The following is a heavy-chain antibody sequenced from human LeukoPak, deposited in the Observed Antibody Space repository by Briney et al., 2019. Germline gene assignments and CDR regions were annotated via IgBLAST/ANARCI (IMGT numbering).Heavy chain of an antibody. CDR1: GFTFRTYA. D-gene: IGHD2-15*01. V-gene: IGHV3-23*01. CDR2: ISGGGNST. CDR3: AKARAVVVVAATNY. Sequence: GGSLRLSCAASGFTFRTYAMSWVRQAPGKGLEWVSAISGGGNSTYYADSVKGRFTISRDNSKNTLFLQMNSLRAEDTAVYYCAKARAVVVVAATNYWGQGTLVTVSS. J-gene: IGHJ4*02.